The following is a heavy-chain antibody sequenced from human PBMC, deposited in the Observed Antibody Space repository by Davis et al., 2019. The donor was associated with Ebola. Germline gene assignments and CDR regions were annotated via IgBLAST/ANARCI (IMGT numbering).Heavy chain of an antibody. Sequence: GESLKISCEASGFTFSNYDMHWVRQVTGKGLEWVSAIGTAGDTYYPGSVKGRFTISRQNAKNSLYLQMNSLRAGDTAVYYCAKSHCSGGSCPYYFGFWGQGTQVTVSS. CDR2: IGTAGDT. CDR1: GFTFSNYD. V-gene: IGHV3-13*01. J-gene: IGHJ4*02. CDR3: AKSHCSGGSCPYYFGF. D-gene: IGHD2-15*01.